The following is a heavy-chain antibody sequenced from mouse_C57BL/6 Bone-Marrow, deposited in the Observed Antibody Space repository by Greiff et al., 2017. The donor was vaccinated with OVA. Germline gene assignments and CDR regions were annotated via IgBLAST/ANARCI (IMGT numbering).Heavy chain of an antibody. D-gene: IGHD2-5*01. CDR1: GFSLTSYG. CDR2: IWSGGST. Sequence: VQLQQSGPGLVQPSQSLSITCTVSGFSLTSYGVHWVRQSPGKGLEWLGVIWSGGSTDYNAAFISRLSISKDNSKSQVFFKMNSLQADDTAIYYFARNGYYSNSRYCYFDVWGTGTTVTVSS. CDR3: ARNGYYSNSRYCYFDV. V-gene: IGHV2-2*01. J-gene: IGHJ1*03.